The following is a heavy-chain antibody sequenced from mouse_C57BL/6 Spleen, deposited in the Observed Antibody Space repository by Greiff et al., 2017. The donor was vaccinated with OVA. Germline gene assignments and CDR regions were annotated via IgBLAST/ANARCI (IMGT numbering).Heavy chain of an antibody. Sequence: QVQLQQSGAELARPGASVKLSCKASGYTFTSYGISWVKQRTGQGLEWIGEIYPRSGNTYYNEKFKGKATLPADKSSSTAYMELRSLTSEDSAVYFCAAGDYDLYYYAMDYWGQGTSVTVSS. D-gene: IGHD2-4*01. CDR2: IYPRSGNT. CDR3: AAGDYDLYYYAMDY. V-gene: IGHV1-81*01. CDR1: GYTFTSYG. J-gene: IGHJ4*01.